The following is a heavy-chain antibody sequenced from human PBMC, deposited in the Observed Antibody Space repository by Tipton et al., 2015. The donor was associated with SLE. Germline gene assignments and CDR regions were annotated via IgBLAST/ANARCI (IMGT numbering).Heavy chain of an antibody. J-gene: IGHJ4*02. Sequence: SLRPSCAASGSTFRSNAMSWVRQAPGKGLEWVSGISYSADHTFYADSVTGRFTISRDNPKNTLFLQMISLRAEDSAIYFCAMSRGAAPWYPFDYWGRGTLVTVSS. D-gene: IGHD6-13*01. V-gene: IGHV3-23*01. CDR1: GSTFRSNA. CDR3: AMSRGAAPWYPFDY. CDR2: ISYSADHT.